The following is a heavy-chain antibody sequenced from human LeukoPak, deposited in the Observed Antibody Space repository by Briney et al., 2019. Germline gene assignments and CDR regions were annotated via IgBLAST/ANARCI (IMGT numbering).Heavy chain of an antibody. CDR2: IYYSGST. D-gene: IGHD3-10*01. CDR1: GGSISSYY. V-gene: IGHV4-59*01. J-gene: IGHJ4*02. CDR3: ARVRSYYGSVTGKSYYFDY. Sequence: SETLSLTCTVSGGSISSYYWSWIRQPPGKGLEWIGYIYYSGSTNYNPSLKSRVTISVDTSKNQFSLKLSSVTAADTAVYYCARVRSYYGSVTGKSYYFDYWGQGTLVTVSS.